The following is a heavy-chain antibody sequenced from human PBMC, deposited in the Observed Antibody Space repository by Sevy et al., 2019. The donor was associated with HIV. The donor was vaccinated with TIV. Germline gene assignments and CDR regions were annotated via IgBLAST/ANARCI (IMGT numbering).Heavy chain of an antibody. CDR2: IYYSGST. V-gene: IGHV4-31*03. D-gene: IGHD3-22*01. CDR3: ARDLGGYYDSSGYPNWFDP. J-gene: IGHJ5*02. Sequence: SETLSLTCTVSGGCISSGGYYWSWIRQHPGKGLEWIGYIYYSGSTYYDPSLKSRVTISVDTSKNQFSLKLSSVTAADTAVYYCARDLGGYYDSSGYPNWFDPWGQGALVTVSS. CDR1: GGCISSGGYY.